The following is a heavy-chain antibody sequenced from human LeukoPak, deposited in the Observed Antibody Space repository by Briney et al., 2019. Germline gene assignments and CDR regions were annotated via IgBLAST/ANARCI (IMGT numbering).Heavy chain of an antibody. CDR2: ISYDGSNK. CDR1: GFTFSSYG. V-gene: IGHV3-30*18. D-gene: IGHD2-2*01. Sequence: HAGGSLRLSCAASGFTFSSYGMHWVRQAPGKGLEWVAVISYDGSNKYYADSVKGRFTISRDNSKNTLYLQMNSLRAEDTAVYYCAKPPTAKYCSSTSCSYFDYWGQGTLVTVSS. J-gene: IGHJ4*02. CDR3: AKPPTAKYCSSTSCSYFDY.